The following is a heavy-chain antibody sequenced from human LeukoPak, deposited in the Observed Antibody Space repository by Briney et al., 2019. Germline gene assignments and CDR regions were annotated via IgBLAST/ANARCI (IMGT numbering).Heavy chain of an antibody. J-gene: IGHJ4*02. CDR1: GLTLSSYA. V-gene: IGHV3-23*01. CDR2: ISGSGGST. Sequence: GGSLRLSCAASGLTLSSYAMSWVRQAPGKGLEWVSAISGSGGSTYYADSVKGRFTISRDNSKNTLYLQMNSLRAEDTALYYCAKVGIAVAGKVLNYFDYWGQGTLVTVSS. D-gene: IGHD6-19*01. CDR3: AKVGIAVAGKVLNYFDY.